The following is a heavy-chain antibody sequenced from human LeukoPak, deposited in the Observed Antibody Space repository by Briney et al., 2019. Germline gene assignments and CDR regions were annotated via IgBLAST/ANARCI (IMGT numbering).Heavy chain of an antibody. V-gene: IGHV3-23*01. D-gene: IGHD3-22*01. J-gene: IGHJ4*02. CDR1: GFTFSSYS. CDR3: AKVRYYDSSGLFDY. CDR2: ISGSGGST. Sequence: GGSLRLSCAASGFTFSSYSMNWVRQAPGKGLEWVSAISGSGGSTYYADSVKGRFTISRDNSKNTLYLQMNSLRAEDTAVYYCAKVRYYDSSGLFDYWGQGILVTVSS.